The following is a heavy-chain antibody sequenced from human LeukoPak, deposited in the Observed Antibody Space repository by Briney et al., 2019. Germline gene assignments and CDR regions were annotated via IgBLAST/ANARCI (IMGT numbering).Heavy chain of an antibody. CDR3: ARDGENIVLVPGAKRKTWYFDY. D-gene: IGHD2-2*01. V-gene: IGHV4-61*02. CDR1: GGLISSGSYY. Sequence: SETLSLTCTVSGGLISSGSYYWSWIRQPAGKGLEWIGRMYTSGSTNYNPSLKSRVTISVDTSKNQFSLKLSSVTAADTAVYYCARDGENIVLVPGAKRKTWYFDYWGQGTLVTVSS. CDR2: MYTSGST. J-gene: IGHJ4*02.